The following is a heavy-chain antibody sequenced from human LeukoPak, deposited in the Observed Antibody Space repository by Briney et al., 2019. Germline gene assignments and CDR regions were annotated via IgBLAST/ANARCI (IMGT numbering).Heavy chain of an antibody. D-gene: IGHD3-16*01. CDR3: ARLGATAGREAFDI. Sequence: GESLEISCTGLGSPFYGHWIAWVRQLPGKGLEWMGSIYPDDSKIRYSMSFQGQVTISADKSINTAYLQWNNLKASDTAIYYCARLGATAGREAFDIWGQGTMVTVSS. CDR1: GSPFYGHW. J-gene: IGHJ3*02. V-gene: IGHV5-51*01. CDR2: IYPDDSKI.